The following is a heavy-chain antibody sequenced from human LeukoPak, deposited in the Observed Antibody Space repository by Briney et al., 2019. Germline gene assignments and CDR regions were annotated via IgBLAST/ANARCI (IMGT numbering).Heavy chain of an antibody. J-gene: IGHJ4*02. V-gene: IGHV1-24*01. CDR2: FDPEDAET. Sequence: GASVKVSCKVSGDTLTELSMHWVRQAPGKGLEWMGSFDPEDAETIYAQKFQGRVTMTEDTSTDTAYMELSSLRSDDTAVYYCATGGSLIVGETGFDYWGQGTLVTVSS. CDR1: GDTLTELS. D-gene: IGHD1-26*01. CDR3: ATGGSLIVGETGFDY.